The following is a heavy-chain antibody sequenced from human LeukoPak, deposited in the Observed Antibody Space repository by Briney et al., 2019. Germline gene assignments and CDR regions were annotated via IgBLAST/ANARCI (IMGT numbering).Heavy chain of an antibody. Sequence: GGSLRLSCAASGFTFINYAMTWVRQAPGKGLEWVSTIGGSGGSTYYADSVRGRFTISRDNSKNTLSLQMNSLRAEDTAVYFCAKSINYGPIGGAFDIWGQGTMVTVSS. CDR3: AKSINYGPIGGAFDI. CDR2: IGGSGGST. V-gene: IGHV3-23*01. D-gene: IGHD3-10*01. CDR1: GFTFINYA. J-gene: IGHJ3*02.